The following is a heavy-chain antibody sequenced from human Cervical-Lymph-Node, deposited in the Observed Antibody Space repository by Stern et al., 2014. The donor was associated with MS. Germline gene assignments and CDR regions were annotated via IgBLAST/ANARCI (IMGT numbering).Heavy chain of an antibody. CDR3: ARDDWVERLDS. CDR2: ISTISTI. V-gene: IGHV3-48*01. J-gene: IGHJ4*02. D-gene: IGHD1-1*01. CDR1: GFPLSIYS. Sequence: EVQLVESGGGLVQPGGSLRLSCAASGFPLSIYSMNWVRQAPGKGLEWVSYISTISTIYYADSVQGRFTISRENAKNPLYLKMNSRRAEDTAVYFCARDDWVERLDSGGQGPLATVPP.